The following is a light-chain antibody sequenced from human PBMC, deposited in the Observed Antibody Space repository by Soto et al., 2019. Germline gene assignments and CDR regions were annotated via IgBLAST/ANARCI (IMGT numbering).Light chain of an antibody. J-gene: IGKJ3*01. CDR2: GTS. CDR3: QQYGGSPLFT. Sequence: ESVLTQSPGTVSLSPWERATLSCRASQSVDSNYLAWYRQKPGQAPRLLIYGTSKRATGVPDKFSGSGSGTEFTLTISRLEPEDYAVYYCQQYGGSPLFTCGHRTKLEI. V-gene: IGKV3-20*01. CDR1: QSVDSNY.